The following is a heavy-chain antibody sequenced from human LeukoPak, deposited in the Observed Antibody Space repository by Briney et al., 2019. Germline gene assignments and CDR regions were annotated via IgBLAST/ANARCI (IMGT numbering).Heavy chain of an antibody. V-gene: IGHV3-21*01. CDR2: ISATTIYR. J-gene: IGHJ4*02. CDR3: ARIGLGRDAYNSFDY. CDR1: GFTSSNYD. Sequence: GGSLRLSCAASGFTSSNYDMTWVRQAPGKGLEWVSSISATTIYRFSAGSVRGRFTISRDNVENSLYLHMNDLRREDTAVYYCARIGLGRDAYNSFDYWGQGTLVIVSS. D-gene: IGHD5-24*01.